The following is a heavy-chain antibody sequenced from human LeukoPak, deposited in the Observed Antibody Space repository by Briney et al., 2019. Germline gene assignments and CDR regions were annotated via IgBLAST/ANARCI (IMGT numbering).Heavy chain of an antibody. Sequence: PSETLSLTCTVSGGSISSSSYYWGRIRQPPGKGLEWIGSIYYSGSTYYNPSLKSRVTISVDTSKNQFSLKLSSVTAADTAVYYCASLLDSSGYRVMDVWGQGTTVTVSS. J-gene: IGHJ6*02. D-gene: IGHD3-22*01. CDR2: IYYSGST. CDR1: GGSISSSSYY. CDR3: ASLLDSSGYRVMDV. V-gene: IGHV4-39*01.